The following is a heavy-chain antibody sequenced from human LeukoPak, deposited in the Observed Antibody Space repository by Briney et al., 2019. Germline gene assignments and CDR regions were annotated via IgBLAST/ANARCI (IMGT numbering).Heavy chain of an antibody. CDR1: GFTVSSNY. CDR3: ARGTVTMVDY. J-gene: IGHJ4*02. CDR2: IYSGGST. D-gene: IGHD3-10*01. V-gene: IGHV3-66*01. Sequence: GESLKISCAASGFTVSSNYXSWXXQAPGXGLEWVSVIYSGGSTYYADSVKGRFTISRDNSKNTLFLQMNSLRAGDTAVYYCARGTVTMVDYWGQGTLVTVSS.